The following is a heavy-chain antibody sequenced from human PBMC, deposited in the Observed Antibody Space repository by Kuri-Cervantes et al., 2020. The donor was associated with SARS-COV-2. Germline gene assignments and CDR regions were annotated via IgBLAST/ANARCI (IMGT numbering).Heavy chain of an antibody. CDR1: GGSINSYY. Sequence: SETLSLTCSVSGGSINSYYWSWIRQAPGKGLEWLGHVYYDGTTNYNPSLKRRATISLATSKSQFFLQLDSVTAADTAVYFCARASTSFDGWGQGTPVTVSS. J-gene: IGHJ4*02. D-gene: IGHD4-11*01. CDR2: VYYDGTT. CDR3: ARASTSFDG. V-gene: IGHV4-59*01.